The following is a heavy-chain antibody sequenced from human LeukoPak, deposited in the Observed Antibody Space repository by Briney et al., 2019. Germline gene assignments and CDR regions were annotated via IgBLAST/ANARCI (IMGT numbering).Heavy chain of an antibody. CDR2: INPNSGGT. CDR3: ARDLSPITMIVPQSAFDI. D-gene: IGHD3-22*01. V-gene: IGHV1-2*02. CDR1: GYTFTSYY. Sequence: GASVKVSCKASGYTFTSYYMHWVRQAPGQGLEWMGWINPNSGGTNYAQKFQGRVTMTRDTSISTAYMELSRLRSDDTAVYYCARDLSPITMIVPQSAFDIWGQGTMVTVSS. J-gene: IGHJ3*02.